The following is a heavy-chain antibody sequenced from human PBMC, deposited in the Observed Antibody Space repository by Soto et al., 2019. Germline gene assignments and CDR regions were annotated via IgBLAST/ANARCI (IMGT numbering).Heavy chain of an antibody. D-gene: IGHD6-13*01. J-gene: IGHJ6*02. CDR3: ARESGGISSSWYYYYYGMDV. CDR1: GFTFSSYW. Sequence: GGSLRLSCAASGFTFSSYWMSWVRQAPGKGLEWVANIKQGGSEKYYVDSVKGRFTISRDNAKNSLYLQMNSLRAEDTAVYYCARESGGISSSWYYYYYGMDVWGQGTTVTVSS. V-gene: IGHV3-7*05. CDR2: IKQGGSEK.